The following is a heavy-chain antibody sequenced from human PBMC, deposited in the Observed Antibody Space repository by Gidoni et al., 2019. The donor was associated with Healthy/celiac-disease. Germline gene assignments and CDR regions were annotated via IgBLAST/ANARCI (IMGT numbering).Heavy chain of an antibody. Sequence: QVHLVESGGDLVKPGGALRLSCAASGFTFSDYYMSWIRQAPGKGLEWVSYISSSGSTIYYADSVKGRFTISRDNAKNSLYLQMNSLRAEDTAVYYCARMPHYYYSVDVWGKGTPVTVSS. CDR1: GFTFSDYY. CDR3: ARMPHYYYSVDV. V-gene: IGHV3-11*01. J-gene: IGHJ6*03. D-gene: IGHD2-2*01. CDR2: ISSSGSTI.